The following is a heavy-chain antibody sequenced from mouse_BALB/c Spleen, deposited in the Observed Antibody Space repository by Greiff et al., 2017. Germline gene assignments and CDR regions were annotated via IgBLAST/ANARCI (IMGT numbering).Heavy chain of an antibody. Sequence: EVKLMESGAELVRSGASVKLSCTASGFNIKDYYMHWVKQRPEQGLEWIGWIDPENGDTEYAPKFQGKATMTADTSSNTAYLQLSSLTSEDTAVYYCNAWGNYETYWGQGTLVTVSA. CDR3: NAWGNYETY. V-gene: IGHV14-4*02. J-gene: IGHJ3*01. CDR2: IDPENGDT. D-gene: IGHD2-1*01. CDR1: GFNIKDYY.